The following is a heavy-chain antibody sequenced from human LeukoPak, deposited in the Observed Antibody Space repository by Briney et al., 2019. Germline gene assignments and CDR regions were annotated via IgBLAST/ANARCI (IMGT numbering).Heavy chain of an antibody. J-gene: IGHJ4*02. CDR2: IAYDGSNK. Sequence: GRSLRLSCAASGFTFSSYAIHWVRQDPGKWLEWVTVIAYDGSNKYYADSVKGRFTISRDNSKTTLYLQMNSLRAEDTAVYYCARSPEDYYDSSGPLDNWGQGTLVTVSS. V-gene: IGHV3-30*04. CDR1: GFTFSSYA. D-gene: IGHD3-22*01. CDR3: ARSPEDYYDSSGPLDN.